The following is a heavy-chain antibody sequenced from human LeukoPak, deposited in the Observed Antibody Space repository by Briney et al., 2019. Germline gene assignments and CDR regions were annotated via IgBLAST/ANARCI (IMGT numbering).Heavy chain of an antibody. J-gene: IGHJ6*03. Sequence: GESLKIPCKGSGYSFTSYWIGWVRQMPGKGLEWMGIIYPGDSDTRYSPSFQGQVTISADKSISTAYLQWSSLKASDTAMYYCARHRSVAAAGTVYYYYYMDVWGKGTTVTVSS. V-gene: IGHV5-51*01. CDR3: ARHRSVAAAGTVYYYYYMDV. D-gene: IGHD6-13*01. CDR2: IYPGDSDT. CDR1: GYSFTSYW.